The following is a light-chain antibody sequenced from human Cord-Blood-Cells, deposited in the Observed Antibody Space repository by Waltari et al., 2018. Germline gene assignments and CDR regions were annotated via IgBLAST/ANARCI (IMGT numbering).Light chain of an antibody. CDR2: DVS. CDR3: SSYTSSSTVV. J-gene: IGLJ2*01. V-gene: IGLV2-14*01. CDR1: SSDVGGYNY. Sequence: QSALTQPASVSGSPGQSTTISCTGTSSDVGGYNYVPWYQQHPCKAPKLMIYDVSNRPSGFSNRFSGSKSGNTASLTISGLQAEDEADYYCSSYTSSSTVVFGGGTKLTVL.